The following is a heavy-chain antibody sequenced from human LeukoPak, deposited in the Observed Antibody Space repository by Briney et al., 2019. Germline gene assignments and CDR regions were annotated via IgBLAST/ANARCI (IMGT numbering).Heavy chain of an antibody. Sequence: SETLSLTCTVSGGSISSGDYYWSWIRQPPGKGLEWIGYIYYSGSTYYNPSLKSRVTISVDTSKNQFPLKLSSVTAADTAVYYCAREPHCSSTSCLNWFDPWGQGTLVTVSS. CDR1: GGSISSGDYY. J-gene: IGHJ5*02. CDR3: AREPHCSSTSCLNWFDP. V-gene: IGHV4-30-4*01. CDR2: IYYSGST. D-gene: IGHD2-2*01.